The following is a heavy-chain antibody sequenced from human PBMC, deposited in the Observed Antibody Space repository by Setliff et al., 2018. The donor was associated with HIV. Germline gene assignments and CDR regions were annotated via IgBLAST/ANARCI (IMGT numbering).Heavy chain of an antibody. Sequence: LSLTCTVSGGSISSSSYYWGWIRQPPGKGLEWIGSVSYSGSTYYSPSLKSRVTIAVDTSKNQFSLNLKSMTAADTAVYYCASCHVAIGYDFNYWGQGVLVTVSS. J-gene: IGHJ4*02. V-gene: IGHV4-39*01. D-gene: IGHD5-18*01. CDR2: VSYSGST. CDR3: ASCHVAIGYDFNY. CDR1: GGSISSSSYY.